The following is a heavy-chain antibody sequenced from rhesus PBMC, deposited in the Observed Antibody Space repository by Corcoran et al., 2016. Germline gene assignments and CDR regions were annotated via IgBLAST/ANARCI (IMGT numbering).Heavy chain of an antibody. J-gene: IGHJ4*01. Sequence: QVQLQESGPGLVQPSETRSLTCAVSGAPIRDDYSWSWIRQPPGKGLEWIGYIYGSGGNTDYNPSLKNRVTNSIDTSKNQFSMKLSSVTAADTAVYYCARAYRGDIDYWGQGVLVTVSS. CDR1: GAPIRDDYS. CDR2: IYGSGGNT. D-gene: IGHD6-25*01. CDR3: ARAYRGDIDY. V-gene: IGHV4-106*01.